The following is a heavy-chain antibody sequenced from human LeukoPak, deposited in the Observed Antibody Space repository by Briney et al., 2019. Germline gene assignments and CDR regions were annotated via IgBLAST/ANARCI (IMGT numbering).Heavy chain of an antibody. CDR1: GGSISRGDYY. Sequence: PSQTLSLTCTVSGGSISRGDYYWSWIRQPPGKGLECIGYIYYSGSTYYNPSLKSRVTISVDTSKNQFSLKLSSVTAADTAVYYCARGKTMIIGPYFFDYWGQGTLVTVSS. J-gene: IGHJ4*02. D-gene: IGHD3-22*01. V-gene: IGHV4-30-4*08. CDR3: ARGKTMIIGPYFFDY. CDR2: IYYSGST.